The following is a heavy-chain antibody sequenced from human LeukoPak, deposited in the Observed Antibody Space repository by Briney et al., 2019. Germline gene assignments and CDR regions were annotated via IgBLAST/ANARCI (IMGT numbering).Heavy chain of an antibody. CDR3: ARDQGYFDY. J-gene: IGHJ4*02. Sequence: GGSLRLSCAASGFTFSSYAMHWVRQAPGKGLEWVAVISYDGSNKYYADSVKGRFTISRDNSKNTLYLQMNSLRAEDTAVYYCARDQGYFDYWGQGTLVTVSS. V-gene: IGHV3-30*04. CDR1: GFTFSSYA. CDR2: ISYDGSNK.